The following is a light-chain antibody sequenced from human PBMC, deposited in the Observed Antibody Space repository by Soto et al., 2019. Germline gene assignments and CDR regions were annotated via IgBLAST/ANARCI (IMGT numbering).Light chain of an antibody. V-gene: IGKV3-11*01. J-gene: IGKJ5*01. Sequence: EIVLTQSPATLSLSQVERATLSCRASPSVSSYLAWYQQKPGQAPRLLIYDASNRATGITARISGSGSGTDFSLTISSLEPEDFAVYYCQQRSNWPPITFGQGTRLEIK. CDR1: PSVSSY. CDR2: DAS. CDR3: QQRSNWPPIT.